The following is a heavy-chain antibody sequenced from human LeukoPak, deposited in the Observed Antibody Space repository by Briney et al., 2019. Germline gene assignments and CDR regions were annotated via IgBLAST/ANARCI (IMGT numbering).Heavy chain of an antibody. J-gene: IGHJ4*02. D-gene: IGHD6-13*01. CDR3: ARGGSSSSLNHFDY. CDR1: GGSISSYY. Sequence: SETLSLTCTVSGGSISSYYWSWIRQTPGEGLEWIGYIYYSGTTNYNPSLTSRVTMSVDTSKNQFSLNLSSVTAADTAVYYCARGGSSSSLNHFDYWGQGTLVTVSP. V-gene: IGHV4-59*01. CDR2: IYYSGTT.